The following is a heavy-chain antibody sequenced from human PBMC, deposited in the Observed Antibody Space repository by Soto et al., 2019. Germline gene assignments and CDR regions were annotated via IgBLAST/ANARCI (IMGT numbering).Heavy chain of an antibody. CDR1: GYTFTSYG. Sequence: QVQLVQSGAEVKKPGASVKVSCKASGYTFTSYGISWVRQAPGQGLEWMGWISAYNGNTNYAQKLQGRVTMTTDTSTSTAYMELRSLRSDDTAVYYCARDQGVYYDILTGYYHNRGDYFDYWGQGTLVTVSS. J-gene: IGHJ4*02. CDR2: ISAYNGNT. D-gene: IGHD3-9*01. CDR3: ARDQGVYYDILTGYYHNRGDYFDY. V-gene: IGHV1-18*01.